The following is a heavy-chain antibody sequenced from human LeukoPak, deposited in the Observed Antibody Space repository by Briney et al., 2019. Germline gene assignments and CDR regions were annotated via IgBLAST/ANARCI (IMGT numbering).Heavy chain of an antibody. CDR1: GFTFDDYG. V-gene: IGHV3-20*04. CDR3: ARDVAVAGANNWFDP. CDR2: INWNGGST. J-gene: IGHJ5*02. Sequence: GGSLRLSCAASGFTFDDYGMSWVRQAPGKGLEWVFGINWNGGSTGYADSVKGRFTISRDNAKNSLYLQMNSLRAEDTALYYCARDVAVAGANNWFDPWGQGTLVTVSS. D-gene: IGHD6-19*01.